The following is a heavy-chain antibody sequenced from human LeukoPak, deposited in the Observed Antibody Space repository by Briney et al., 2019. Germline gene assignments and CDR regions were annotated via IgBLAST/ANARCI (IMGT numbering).Heavy chain of an antibody. J-gene: IGHJ6*02. CDR3: ARVRQDRLLSDYYYGMDV. CDR2: IFTSGST. V-gene: IGHV4-4*07. Sequence: SETLSLTCSVSGGSISGYYWSRVRQSAGKGLEWIGRIFTSGSTNYNPSLESRLTMSVDTSRNQFSLTLTSVTAADTAVYYCARVRQDRLLSDYYYGMDVWGQGTTVTVSS. CDR1: GGSISGYY. D-gene: IGHD2-21*01.